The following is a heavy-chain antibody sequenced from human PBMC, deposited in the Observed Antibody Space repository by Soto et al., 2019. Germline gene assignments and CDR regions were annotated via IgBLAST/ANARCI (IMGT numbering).Heavy chain of an antibody. D-gene: IGHD6-6*01. Sequence: EVQLLESGGGLVQPGGSLRLSCAASGFTFSSYAMSWVRQAPGKGLGWVSAISGSGGSTYYADSVKGRFTISRDNSKNTPYLQMNSLRAEDTAVYYCAKDWIAALGWFDPWGQGTLVTVSS. CDR1: GFTFSSYA. V-gene: IGHV3-23*01. CDR3: AKDWIAALGWFDP. J-gene: IGHJ5*02. CDR2: ISGSGGST.